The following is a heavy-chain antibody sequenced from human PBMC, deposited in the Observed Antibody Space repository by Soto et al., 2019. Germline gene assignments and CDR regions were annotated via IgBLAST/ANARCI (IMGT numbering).Heavy chain of an antibody. J-gene: IGHJ4*02. CDR2: IWYDGSNK. CDR1: GFTFSSYG. V-gene: IGHV3-33*01. Sequence: QVPLVESGGGVVQPGRSLRLSCAASGFTFSSYGMHWVRQAPGKGLEWVAVIWYDGSNKYYADSVKGRFTISRDNSKNTRYLQMNSLRAEDTAVYYCAREDYYYDSSGYSYYFDYWGQGTLVTVSS. CDR3: AREDYYYDSSGYSYYFDY. D-gene: IGHD3-22*01.